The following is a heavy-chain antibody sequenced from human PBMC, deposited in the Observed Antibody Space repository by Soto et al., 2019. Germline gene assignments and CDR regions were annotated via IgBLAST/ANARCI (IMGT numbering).Heavy chain of an antibody. V-gene: IGHV4-59*08. CDR3: VRQGYGPPHGLVDV. CDR1: GGSMSGYY. Sequence: SETLSLTCTVSGGSMSGYYWSWIRLPPGKPMEWIGYVHDSWGAAYNPSLRSRVAISLDTSKSQFSLSLTSVSATDTAMYYCVRQGYGPPHGLVDVWGQGTTVTVSS. CDR2: VHDSWGA. J-gene: IGHJ6*02. D-gene: IGHD5-18*01.